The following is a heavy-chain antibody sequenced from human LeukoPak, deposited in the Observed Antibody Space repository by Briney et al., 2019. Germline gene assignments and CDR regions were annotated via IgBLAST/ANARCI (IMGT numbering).Heavy chain of an antibody. V-gene: IGHV4-34*01. CDR2: INHSGST. D-gene: IGHD7-27*01. J-gene: IGHJ4*02. CDR3: ARGQNWGSYFDY. Sequence: SETLSLTCTVSGGSISGYYWSWIRQPPGKGLEWIGEINHSGSTNYNPSLKSRVTISVDTSKNQFSLKLSSVTAADTAVYYCARGQNWGSYFDYWGQGTLVTVSS. CDR1: GGSISGYY.